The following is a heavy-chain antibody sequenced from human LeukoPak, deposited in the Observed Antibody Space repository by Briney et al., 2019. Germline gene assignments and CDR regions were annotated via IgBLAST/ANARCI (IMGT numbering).Heavy chain of an antibody. V-gene: IGHV1-2*02. CDR1: GYTFTGYY. CDR2: INPNSGGT. J-gene: IGHJ3*02. D-gene: IGHD6-6*01. CDR3: ARPRYSSSGDAFDI. Sequence: ASVKVSCKASGYTFTGYYMHWVRQAPGQGLEWMGWINPNSGGTNYAQKFQGRVTMTRDTSISTAYMELSRLRSDDTAVYYCARPRYSSSGDAFDIWGQGTMVTVSS.